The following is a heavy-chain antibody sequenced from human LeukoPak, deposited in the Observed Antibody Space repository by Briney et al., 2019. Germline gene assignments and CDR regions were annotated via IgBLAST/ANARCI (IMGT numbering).Heavy chain of an antibody. D-gene: IGHD3-16*01. CDR2: INHSGST. J-gene: IGHJ6*02. CDR3: ARGQGGRNYYYYGMDV. Sequence: KPSETLSLTCTVSGGSISSYYWSWIRQPPGKGLEWIGEINHSGSTNYNPSLKSRVTISVDTSKNQFSLKLSSVTAADTAVYYCARGQGGRNYYYYGMDVWGQGTTVTVSS. CDR1: GGSISSYY. V-gene: IGHV4-34*01.